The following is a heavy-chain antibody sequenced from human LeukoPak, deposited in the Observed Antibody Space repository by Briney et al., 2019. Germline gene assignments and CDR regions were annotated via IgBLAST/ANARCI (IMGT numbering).Heavy chain of an antibody. Sequence: ASVTVSCKASGYTFTSYGISWVRQAPGQGLEWMGWISAYNGNTNYAQKLQGRVTMTTDTSTSTAYMELRSLRSDDTAVYYCARGLSDDSSGYYFDYWGQGTLVTVSS. D-gene: IGHD3-22*01. V-gene: IGHV1-18*01. CDR3: ARGLSDDSSGYYFDY. CDR1: GYTFTSYG. J-gene: IGHJ4*02. CDR2: ISAYNGNT.